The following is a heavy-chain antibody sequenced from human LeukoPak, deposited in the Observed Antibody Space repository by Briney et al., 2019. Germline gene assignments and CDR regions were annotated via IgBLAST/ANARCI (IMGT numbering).Heavy chain of an antibody. D-gene: IGHD6-13*01. CDR1: GGSISSGSYY. V-gene: IGHV4-61*02. CDR3: AMRGRGSSWYPSVDY. J-gene: IGHJ4*02. CDR2: IYTSGST. Sequence: SETLSLTCTVSGGSISSGSYYWSWIRQPAGKGLEWIGRIYTSGSTNYNPSLKSRVTISVDTSKNQFSLKLSSVTAADTAVYYCAMRGRGSSWYPSVDYWGQGTLVTVSS.